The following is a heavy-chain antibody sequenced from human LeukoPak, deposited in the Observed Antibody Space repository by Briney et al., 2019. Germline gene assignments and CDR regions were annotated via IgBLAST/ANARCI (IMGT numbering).Heavy chain of an antibody. J-gene: IGHJ4*02. CDR2: INPNSGGT. D-gene: IGHD2-2*02. V-gene: IGHV1-2*02. Sequence: ASVKVSCKASGGTFSSYAISWVRQAPGQGLEWMGWINPNSGGTNYAQKFQGRVTMTRDTSISTAYMELSRLRSDDTAVYYCARDFSAIIKPAAIGGVDYWGQGTLVTVSS. CDR1: GGTFSSYA. CDR3: ARDFSAIIKPAAIGGVDY.